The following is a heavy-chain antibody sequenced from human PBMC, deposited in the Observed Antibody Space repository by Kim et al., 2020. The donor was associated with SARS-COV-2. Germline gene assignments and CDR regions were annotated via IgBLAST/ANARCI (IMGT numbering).Heavy chain of an antibody. Sequence: SETLSLTCTVSGGSISSGGYYWSWIRQHPGKGLEWIGYIYYSGSTYYNPSLKSRVTISVDTSKNQFSLKLSSVTAADTAVYYCARAVGRYCSGGSCFPFDYWGQGTLVTVSS. CDR2: IYYSGST. V-gene: IGHV4-31*03. J-gene: IGHJ4*02. CDR1: GGSISSGGYY. CDR3: ARAVGRYCSGGSCFPFDY. D-gene: IGHD2-15*01.